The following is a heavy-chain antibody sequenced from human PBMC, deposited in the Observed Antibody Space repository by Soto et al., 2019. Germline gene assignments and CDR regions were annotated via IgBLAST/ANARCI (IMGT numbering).Heavy chain of an antibody. D-gene: IGHD3-3*01. CDR2: ISYDGSNK. Sequence: QVQLVESGGGVVQPGRSLRLSCAASGFIFSSYGMHWVRQAPGKGLEWVAAISYDGSNKYYADSVKGRFTISRDNSKNTLYLQMNSLRAEDTAVYYCAKEVWSGPMDVWGQGTTVTVSS. CDR1: GFIFSSYG. J-gene: IGHJ6*02. V-gene: IGHV3-30*18. CDR3: AKEVWSGPMDV.